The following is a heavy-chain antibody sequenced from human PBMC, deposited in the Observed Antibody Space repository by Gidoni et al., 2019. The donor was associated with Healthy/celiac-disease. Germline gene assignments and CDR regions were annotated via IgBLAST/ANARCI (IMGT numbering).Heavy chain of an antibody. CDR1: SFRFSSYA. Sequence: EVQLVESGGGLVQPGGSLRLACSAASFRFSSYAIDWLRQGPGKGLEWVSAISGSGGSTYYADSVKGRFTISRDNSKNTLYLQMNSLRAEDTAVYYCAKAAHLGYCSGGSCTEYYFDYWGQGTLVTVSS. CDR3: AKAAHLGYCSGGSCTEYYFDY. V-gene: IGHV3-23*04. CDR2: ISGSGGST. J-gene: IGHJ4*02. D-gene: IGHD2-15*01.